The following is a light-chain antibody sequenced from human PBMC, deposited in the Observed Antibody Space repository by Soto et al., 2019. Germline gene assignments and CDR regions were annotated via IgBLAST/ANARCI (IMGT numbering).Light chain of an antibody. CDR3: LQDIEYPWT. CDR1: HGRSNA. CDR2: GAS. Sequence: PSSLSAFGVAGVPICCLAGHGRSNALGWYQQKPGQPPKVLIYGASNLQSGVPARFSGSGSGTDFTLAISSLQPEDPAAYYCLQDIEYPWTFGQGTKVDIK. V-gene: IGKV1-6*01. J-gene: IGKJ1*01.